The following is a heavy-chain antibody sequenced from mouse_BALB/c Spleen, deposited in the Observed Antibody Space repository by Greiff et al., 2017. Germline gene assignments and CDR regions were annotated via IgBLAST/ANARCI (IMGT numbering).Heavy chain of an antibody. J-gene: IGHJ4*01. Sequence: EVKLMESGGGLVQPGGSRKLSCAASGFTFSDYGMAWVRQAPGKGPEWVAFISNLAYSIYYADTVTGRFTISRENAKNTLYLEMSSLRSEDTAMYYCARDGLYAMDYWGQGTSVTVSS. CDR2: ISNLAYSI. CDR3: ARDGLYAMDY. CDR1: GFTFSDYG. V-gene: IGHV5-15*02.